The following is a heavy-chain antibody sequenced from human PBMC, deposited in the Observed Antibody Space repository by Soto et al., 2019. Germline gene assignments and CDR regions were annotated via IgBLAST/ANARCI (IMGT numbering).Heavy chain of an antibody. V-gene: IGHV3-30*18. CDR3: AKGSQYSGSYFLFDY. J-gene: IGHJ4*02. CDR2: ISYDGSNK. CDR1: GFTFSSYG. D-gene: IGHD1-26*01. Sequence: QVQLVESGGGVVQPGRSLRLSCAASGFTFSSYGMHWVRQAPGKGLEWVAVISYDGSNKYYADSVKGRFTISRDNSKNTLYLQMNSLRAEDMAVYYCAKGSQYSGSYFLFDYWGQGTLVTVSS.